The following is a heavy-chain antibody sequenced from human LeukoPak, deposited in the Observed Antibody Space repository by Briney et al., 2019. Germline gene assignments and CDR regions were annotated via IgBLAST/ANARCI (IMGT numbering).Heavy chain of an antibody. Sequence: SQTLSLTCAISGDSVSSNSAAWNWIRQSPSRGLEWLGRTYYRSKWYNDYAVSVKSRITINPDTSKNQFSLKLSSVTAADTAVYYCARHYSPVAGTLYYFDYWGQGTLVTVSS. J-gene: IGHJ4*02. D-gene: IGHD6-19*01. CDR2: TYYRSKWYN. CDR1: GDSVSSNSAA. CDR3: ARHYSPVAGTLYYFDY. V-gene: IGHV6-1*01.